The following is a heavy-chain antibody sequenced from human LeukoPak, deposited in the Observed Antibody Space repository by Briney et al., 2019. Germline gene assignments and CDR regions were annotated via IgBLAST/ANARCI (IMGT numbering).Heavy chain of an antibody. J-gene: IGHJ6*03. V-gene: IGHV4-4*09. CDR2: ISTSGNT. CDR3: ARLRNFEENYYYMDV. CDR1: GDSIRSPY. Sequence: PSETLSLTCTVSGDSIRSPYWSWIRQSPGKGLEWIGYISTSGNTNYDPSLKSRVSISIDTSKNQFSLKLSSVTAADTAVYYCARLRNFEENYYYMDVWAKGTTVTVSS. D-gene: IGHD3-9*01.